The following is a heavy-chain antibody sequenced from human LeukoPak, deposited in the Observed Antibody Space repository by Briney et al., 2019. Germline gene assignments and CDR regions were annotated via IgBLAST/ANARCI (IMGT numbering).Heavy chain of an antibody. J-gene: IGHJ3*02. CDR3: ARRPVTGRAAAGFDI. CDR1: GFTFSSHA. D-gene: IGHD1-1*01. V-gene: IGHV3-30-3*01. CDR2: TSYDEINR. Sequence: GGSLRLSCAASGFTFSSHAMHWVRQAPGKGLEWVAVTSYDEINRFYADSVKGRFTISRDNSKNTLYLQMDSLRVEDTAFYYCARRPVTGRAAAGFDIWGQGTMVTVSS.